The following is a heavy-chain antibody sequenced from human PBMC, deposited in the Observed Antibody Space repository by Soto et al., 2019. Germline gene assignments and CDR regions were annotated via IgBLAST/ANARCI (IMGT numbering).Heavy chain of an antibody. CDR2: IYHSGST. D-gene: IGHD5-18*01. CDR3: ARDSGYSYGYNWFDP. J-gene: IGHJ5*02. Sequence: TLSLTRAVSGGSISSGGYSWSWIRQPPGKGLEWIGYIYHSGSTYYNPSLKSRVTISVDRSKNQFSLKLSSVTAADTAVYYCARDSGYSYGYNWFDPWGQGTLVTSPQ. V-gene: IGHV4-30-2*01. CDR1: GGSISSGGYS.